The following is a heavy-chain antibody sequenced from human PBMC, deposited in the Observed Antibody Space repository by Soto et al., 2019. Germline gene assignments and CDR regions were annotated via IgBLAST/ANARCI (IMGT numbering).Heavy chain of an antibody. Sequence: EVQVLESGGGEVRPGGSLRLSCAASGFTFGDYGMSWVRQVPGKGLEWVSSINWNGNSIGYVDSVKGRFTISRDNARNSLFLQMNSLRAEDTALYYCTRDTGCSNWDAEYFQHWGQGALVTVSS. D-gene: IGHD6-13*01. J-gene: IGHJ1*01. CDR1: GFTFGDYG. CDR3: TRDTGCSNWDAEYFQH. V-gene: IGHV3-20*04. CDR2: INWNGNSI.